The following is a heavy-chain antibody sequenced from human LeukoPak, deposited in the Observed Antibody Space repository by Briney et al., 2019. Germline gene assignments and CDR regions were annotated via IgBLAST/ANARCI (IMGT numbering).Heavy chain of an antibody. Sequence: PGGSLRLSCAASGFTFSSYSMNWVRQAPGKGLEWVSSISSSSSYIYYADSVKGRFTISRDNAKNSLYLQMNSLRGEDTAVYYCAREHVDWLVSRHNLFDPWGQGTLVTVSS. CDR3: AREHVDWLVSRHNLFDP. CDR1: GFTFSSYS. V-gene: IGHV3-21*01. CDR2: ISSSSSYI. D-gene: IGHD3-9*01. J-gene: IGHJ5*02.